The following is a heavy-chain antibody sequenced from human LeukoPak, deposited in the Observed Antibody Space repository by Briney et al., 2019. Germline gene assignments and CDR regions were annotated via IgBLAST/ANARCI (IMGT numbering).Heavy chain of an antibody. CDR2: ISGSGGSS. Sequence: GGSLRLSCAASGFTFTSYAMTWVRQAPGKGLEWVSGISGSGGSSYYADSVKGRFTISRDNSKNTLYLQMNSLRAEDTAVYYCAKESDSSRWYEGYFDYWGQGTLVTVSS. V-gene: IGHV3-23*01. J-gene: IGHJ4*02. CDR1: GFTFTSYA. D-gene: IGHD6-13*01. CDR3: AKESDSSRWYEGYFDY.